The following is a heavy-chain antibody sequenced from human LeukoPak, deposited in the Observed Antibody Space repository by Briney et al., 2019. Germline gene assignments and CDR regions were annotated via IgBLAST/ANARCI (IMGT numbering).Heavy chain of an antibody. CDR1: GFTFSRLA. CDR2: ISASGP. V-gene: IGHV3-23*01. J-gene: IGHJ4*02. Sequence: GGSLRLSCAASGFTFSRLAMTWVRQAPGKGLKWVSTISASGPYYADAVRGRFTISRDNSRNTLSLQMDSLRAEDTAVYYCAKDHESDGYPCLDHWGLGTLVTVSS. CDR3: AKDHESDGYPCLDH. D-gene: IGHD3-22*01.